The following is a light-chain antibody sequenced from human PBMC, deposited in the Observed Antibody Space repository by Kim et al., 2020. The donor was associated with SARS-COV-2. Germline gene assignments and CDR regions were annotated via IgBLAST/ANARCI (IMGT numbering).Light chain of an antibody. Sequence: EIVLTQSPGTLSLSPGERATLTCRSSQIIINNNLAWYQHKPGQPPSLLIDGASSRATGIPDRFSGSGSGTDFTLTISSLEPEDFAVYYCQQYGNSPTFGGGTKVDIK. V-gene: IGKV3-20*01. CDR1: QIIINNN. CDR2: GAS. J-gene: IGKJ4*01. CDR3: QQYGNSPT.